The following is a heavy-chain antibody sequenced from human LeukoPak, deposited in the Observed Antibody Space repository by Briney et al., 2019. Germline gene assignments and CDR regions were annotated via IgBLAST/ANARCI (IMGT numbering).Heavy chain of an antibody. CDR1: GFSFSSYS. CDR3: ARLGGNAFDI. J-gene: IGHJ3*02. Sequence: GGSLRLSCAASGFSFSSYSMNWVRQAPGKGLEWVSSISSSSSYIYYADSVKGRFTISRDNAKNSLYLQMNSLRAEDTAVYYCARLGGNAFDIWGQGTMVTVSS. V-gene: IGHV3-21*01. D-gene: IGHD1-1*01. CDR2: ISSSSSYI.